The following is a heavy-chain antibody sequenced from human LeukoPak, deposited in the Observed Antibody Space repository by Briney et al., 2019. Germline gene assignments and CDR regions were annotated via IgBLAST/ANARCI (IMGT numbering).Heavy chain of an antibody. CDR1: GFTFSSYS. V-gene: IGHV3-21*01. D-gene: IGHD2-15*01. J-gene: IGHJ4*02. Sequence: PGGSLRVSCAVSGFTFSSYSMNWVRQAPGKRLEWVSSISSSSSYIYYADSVKGRFTISRDNAKNSLYLEMNSLRAEDTAVYYCARAYCSGGSCYPFDYWGQGTLVTVSS. CDR3: ARAYCSGGSCYPFDY. CDR2: ISSSSSYI.